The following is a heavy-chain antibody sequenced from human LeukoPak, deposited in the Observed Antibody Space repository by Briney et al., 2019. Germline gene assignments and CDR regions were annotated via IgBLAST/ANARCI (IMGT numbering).Heavy chain of an antibody. J-gene: IGHJ4*02. D-gene: IGHD6-19*01. CDR2: IYYSGST. Sequence: PSETLSLTCTVSGGSISSSSYYWGWIRQPPGKGLEWIGSIYYSGSTYYNPSLKSRVTISVDTSKNQFSLKLSSVTAADTAVYYCAGYSSGWYSSFDYWGQGTLVTVSS. CDR3: AGYSSGWYSSFDY. CDR1: GGSISSSSYY. V-gene: IGHV4-39*01.